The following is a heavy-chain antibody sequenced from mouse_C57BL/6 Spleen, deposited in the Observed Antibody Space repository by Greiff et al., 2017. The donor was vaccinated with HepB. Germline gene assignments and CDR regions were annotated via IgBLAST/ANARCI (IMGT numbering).Heavy chain of an antibody. V-gene: IGHV10-3*01. CDR2: KRSKSSNYAT. J-gene: IGHJ2*01. CDR3: VRWGHGIYDGYPGYFDY. Sequence: EVMLVESGGGLVQPKGSLKLSCAASGFTFNTYAMHWVRQAPGKGLEWVARKRSKSSNYATYYADSVKDRFTISRDDSQSMLYLQMNNLKTEDTAMYYCVRWGHGIYDGYPGYFDYWGQGTTLTVSS. D-gene: IGHD2-3*01. CDR1: GFTFNTYA.